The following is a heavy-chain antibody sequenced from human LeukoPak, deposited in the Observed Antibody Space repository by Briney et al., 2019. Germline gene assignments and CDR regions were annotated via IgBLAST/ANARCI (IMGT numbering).Heavy chain of an antibody. J-gene: IGHJ4*02. D-gene: IGHD6-13*01. CDR1: GFTSSSYE. CDR2: ISSSGSTI. CDR3: ARVGSTAEAGTPDY. V-gene: IGHV3-48*03. Sequence: GGSLRLSCAASGFTSSSYEMNWVRQAPGKGLEWVSCISSSGSTIYYADSVKGRFTVSRDNAKNSLSLELNSLRVDDTAIYYCARVGSTAEAGTPDYWGQGTLVTVSS.